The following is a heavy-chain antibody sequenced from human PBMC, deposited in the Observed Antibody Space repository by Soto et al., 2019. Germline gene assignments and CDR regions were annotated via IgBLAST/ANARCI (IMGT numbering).Heavy chain of an antibody. V-gene: IGHV1-69*01. D-gene: IGHD6-19*01. Sequence: QVQLVQSGAEVKKPGSSVKVSCKASGGTFSSYAISWVRQAPGQGLEWMGGIIPIFGTANYAQKFQGRVTITADEYTSTADMELSSLRSEDTAVYYCAESIAVAGTGYWYFDLWGRGTLVTVSS. J-gene: IGHJ2*01. CDR1: GGTFSSYA. CDR3: AESIAVAGTGYWYFDL. CDR2: IIPIFGTA.